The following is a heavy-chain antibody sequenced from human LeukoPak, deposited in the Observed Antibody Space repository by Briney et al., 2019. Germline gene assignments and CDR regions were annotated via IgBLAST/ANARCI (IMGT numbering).Heavy chain of an antibody. CDR3: ARRDTSTGIDF. Sequence: PSETLSLTCTVSGGSISSGGYYWSWIRQHPGKGLEWIGYIYYSGSTYYNPSLKSRVTISVDTSKNQFSLKLSSVTAADTAVYYCARRDTSTGIDFWGRGTLVTVSS. V-gene: IGHV4-31*03. CDR1: GGSISSGGYY. D-gene: IGHD5-18*01. CDR2: IYYSGST. J-gene: IGHJ4*02.